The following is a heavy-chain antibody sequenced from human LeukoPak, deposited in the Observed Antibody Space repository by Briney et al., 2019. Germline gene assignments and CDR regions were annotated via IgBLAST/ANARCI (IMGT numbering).Heavy chain of an antibody. Sequence: PGGSLRLSCAASGFTFSSYWMSWVRQAPGKGLEWVANIKQDGSEKYYVDSVKGRFTISRDNAKNSLYLQMNSLRAEDTAVYYCARKDCSTTSCSYGFDIWAQGTMVTVSS. D-gene: IGHD2-2*01. V-gene: IGHV3-7*01. J-gene: IGHJ3*02. CDR3: ARKDCSTTSCSYGFDI. CDR1: GFTFSSYW. CDR2: IKQDGSEK.